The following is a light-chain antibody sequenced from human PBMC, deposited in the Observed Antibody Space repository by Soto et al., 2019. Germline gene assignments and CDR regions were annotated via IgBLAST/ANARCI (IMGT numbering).Light chain of an antibody. J-gene: IGKJ1*01. CDR3: QQRSNWWT. Sequence: EIVLTQSPATLSLSPGERATLSCRASQSVSSYLAWYQQKPGQAPRLLMYDASNRATGIPARFSGSGSGTDFTLTISSLEPEDFAVYSCQQRSNWWTFGQGTKVEIK. V-gene: IGKV3-11*01. CDR2: DAS. CDR1: QSVSSY.